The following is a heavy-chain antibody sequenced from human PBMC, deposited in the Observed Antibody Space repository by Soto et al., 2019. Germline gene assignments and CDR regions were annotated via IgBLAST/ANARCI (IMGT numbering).Heavy chain of an antibody. Sequence: PGGSLRLSCAASGFIFSDSAMHWVRQASGKGLEWVGRIRGKSNNYATTYAASVKGRFTISRDDLKNTAYLHMNSLEIEDTAVYYCTRHAGPVLRLDWGQGTLVTVSS. V-gene: IGHV3-73*01. J-gene: IGHJ4*02. CDR3: TRHAGPVLRLD. CDR2: IRGKSNNYAT. CDR1: GFIFSDSA. D-gene: IGHD6-19*01.